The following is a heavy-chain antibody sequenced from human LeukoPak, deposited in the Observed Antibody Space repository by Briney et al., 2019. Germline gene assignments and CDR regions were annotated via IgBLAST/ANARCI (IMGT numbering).Heavy chain of an antibody. J-gene: IGHJ4*02. V-gene: IGHV4-38-2*01. CDR3: ARAYYDFWSGYYTGGYFDY. CDR2: IYHSGST. D-gene: IGHD3-3*01. Sequence: SETLFLTCAVSGYSISSGYYWGWIRQPPGKGLEWIGSIYHSGSTYYNPSLKSRVTISVDTSKNQFSLKLSSVTAADTAVYYCARAYYDFWSGYYTGGYFDYWGQGTLVTVSS. CDR1: GYSISSGYY.